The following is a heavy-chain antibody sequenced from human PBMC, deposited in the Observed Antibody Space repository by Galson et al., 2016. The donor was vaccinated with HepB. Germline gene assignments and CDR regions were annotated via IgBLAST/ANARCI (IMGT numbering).Heavy chain of an antibody. D-gene: IGHD2-21*02. CDR3: ANLGYCSGDCYSVN. CDR1: GGSISIRHW. V-gene: IGHV4-4*02. CDR2: IYHTGSA. J-gene: IGHJ4*02. Sequence: SETLSLTCGVSGGSISIRHWWRWVRQSPGKGLEWIGEIYHTGSANYNPSLKSRVTISVDKSKNHFSPELNSVTAADTAVYYCANLGYCSGDCYSVNWGQGTMVTVSS.